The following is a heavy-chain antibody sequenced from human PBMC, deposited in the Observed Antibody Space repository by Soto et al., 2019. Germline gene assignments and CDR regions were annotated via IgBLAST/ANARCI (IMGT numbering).Heavy chain of an antibody. CDR2: IYYSGST. CDR1: GGSISSGGYY. D-gene: IGHD3-22*01. J-gene: IGHJ3*02. V-gene: IGHV4-30-4*01. Sequence: PSETMSITCTVSGGSISSGGYYWSWIRQPPGKGLEWIGYIYYSGSTYYNPSLKSRVTISVDTSKNQFSLKLSSVTAADTAVYYCARGSYYYDSSGPSDAFDIWGQGTMVTVSS. CDR3: ARGSYYYDSSGPSDAFDI.